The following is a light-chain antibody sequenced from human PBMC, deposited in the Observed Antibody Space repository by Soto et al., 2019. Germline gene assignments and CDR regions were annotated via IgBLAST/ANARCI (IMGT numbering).Light chain of an antibody. CDR1: QNINTF. CDR3: QHRDNWPPGAA. CDR2: DAF. Sequence: EIVLTQSPATLSLSPGDRATLSCRARQNINTFLARYQQKPGQAPRRLIYDAFKRATGIPARFSGSGSGTDFTLTISSLEPEDFAVYYCQHRDNWPPGAAFGGGTKVEV. J-gene: IGKJ4*01. V-gene: IGKV3-11*01.